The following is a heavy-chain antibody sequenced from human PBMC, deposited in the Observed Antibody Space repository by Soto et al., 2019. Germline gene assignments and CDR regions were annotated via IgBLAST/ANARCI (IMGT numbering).Heavy chain of an antibody. V-gene: IGHV1-24*01. J-gene: IGHJ4*02. CDR3: ATGLTVPPPVLDY. CDR1: GYTLTELS. Sequence: ASVKVSCKVSGYTLTELSMHWVRQAPGKGLEWMGGFDPEDGETIYAQKFQGRVTMTEDTSTDTAYMELSSLRSEDTAVCYCATGLTVPPPVLDYWAEGAPGNVAS. CDR2: FDPEDGET. D-gene: IGHD2-2*01.